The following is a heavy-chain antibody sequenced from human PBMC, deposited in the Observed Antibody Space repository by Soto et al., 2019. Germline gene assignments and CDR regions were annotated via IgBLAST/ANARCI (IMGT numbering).Heavy chain of an antibody. CDR3: AKDEIITIFGVVIMPLYEY. J-gene: IGHJ4*02. V-gene: IGHV3-23*01. D-gene: IGHD3-3*01. CDR1: GFTFSSYA. CDR2: ISGSGGST. Sequence: GGSLRLSCAASGFTFSSYAMSWVRQAPGKGLEWVSAISGSGGSTYYADSVKGRFTISRDNSKNTLYLQMNSLRAEDTAVYYCAKDEIITIFGVVIMPLYEYLGQGTLVAAST.